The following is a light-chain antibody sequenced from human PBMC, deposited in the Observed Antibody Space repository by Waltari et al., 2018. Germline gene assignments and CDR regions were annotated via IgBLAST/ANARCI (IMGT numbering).Light chain of an antibody. CDR1: QSVTSNY. Sequence: EIVLTQSPGTLSLSPGERATLSCRASQSVTSNYSAWDKQTTGDAPMLLIYGAARKAAAIPGRCSGSGSGTDFMLTISRLAPEDFAVYYWQQYGNSLWTFGQGTKVEIK. CDR3: QQYGNSLWT. V-gene: IGKV3-20*01. J-gene: IGKJ1*01. CDR2: GAA.